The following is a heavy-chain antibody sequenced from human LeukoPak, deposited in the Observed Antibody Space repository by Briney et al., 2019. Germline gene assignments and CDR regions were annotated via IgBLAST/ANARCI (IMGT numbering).Heavy chain of an antibody. Sequence: PGRSLRLSCAASGFTFDDYAMHWVRQAPGKGLEWVSSISSSSSYIYYADSVKGRFTTSRDNAKNSLYLEMNSLRGEDTGVYYCARDESSWFGELSPLFDPWGQGTLVTVSS. CDR3: ARDESSWFGELSPLFDP. D-gene: IGHD3-10*01. CDR1: GFTFDDYA. CDR2: ISSSSSYI. V-gene: IGHV3-21*01. J-gene: IGHJ5*02.